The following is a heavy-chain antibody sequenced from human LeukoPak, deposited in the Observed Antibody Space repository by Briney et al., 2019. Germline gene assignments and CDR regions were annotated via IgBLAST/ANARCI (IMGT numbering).Heavy chain of an antibody. V-gene: IGHV3-48*03. CDR3: ARESRAADHNSVGFDP. CDR1: GFTFSSYE. CDR2: ISSSGSTI. Sequence: SGGLLRLSCAASGFTFSSYEMNWVRQAPGKGLEWVSYISSSGSTIYYADSVKGRFTISRDNAKNSLYLQMNSLRAEDTAVYYCARESRAADHNSVGFDPWGQGTLVTVSS. J-gene: IGHJ5*02. D-gene: IGHD1-20*01.